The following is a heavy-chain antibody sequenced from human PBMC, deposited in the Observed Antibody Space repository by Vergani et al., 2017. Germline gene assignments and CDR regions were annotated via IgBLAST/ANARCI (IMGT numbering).Heavy chain of an antibody. CDR2: ISYDGSNK. Sequence: QVQLVESGGGVVQPGRSLRLSCAASGFTFSSYGMHWVRQAPGKGLEWVAVISYDGSNKYYADSVKGRFTISRDNSKNTLYLQMNSLRAEDTAVYYCAKGDYSSGLYFGVAYWGQGTLVTVSS. D-gene: IGHD6-19*01. CDR3: AKGDYSSGLYFGVAY. J-gene: IGHJ4*02. CDR1: GFTFSSYG. V-gene: IGHV3-30*18.